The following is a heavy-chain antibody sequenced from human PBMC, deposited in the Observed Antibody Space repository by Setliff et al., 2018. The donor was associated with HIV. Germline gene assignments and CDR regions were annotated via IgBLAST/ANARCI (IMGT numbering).Heavy chain of an antibody. Sequence: ASVKVSRKASGDAFTDYYIHWVRQAPGQGLEWMGWINPNSGGTNYAQKFQGRVTMTRDTSISTAYMELSSLRSEDTAVYYCARGGGGYYYVGAVDIWGQGTVVTVSS. V-gene: IGHV1-2*02. CDR1: GDAFTDYY. J-gene: IGHJ3*02. CDR2: INPNSGGT. D-gene: IGHD3-22*01. CDR3: ARGGGGYYYVGAVDI.